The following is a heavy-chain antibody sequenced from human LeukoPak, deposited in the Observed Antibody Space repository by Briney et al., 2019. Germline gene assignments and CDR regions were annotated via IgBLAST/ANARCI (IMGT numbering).Heavy chain of an antibody. J-gene: IGHJ4*02. Sequence: PGGSLRLSCAASGFTFSDYYMSWIRQAPGKGLEWVSYISSSGSTIYYADSVKGRFTISRDNAKNSLYLQMNSLRAEDTAVYYSARDEYGFGDGYNSGYYFDYWGQGTLVTVSS. CDR1: GFTFSDYY. D-gene: IGHD5-24*01. CDR2: ISSSGSTI. V-gene: IGHV3-11*01. CDR3: ARDEYGFGDGYNSGYYFDY.